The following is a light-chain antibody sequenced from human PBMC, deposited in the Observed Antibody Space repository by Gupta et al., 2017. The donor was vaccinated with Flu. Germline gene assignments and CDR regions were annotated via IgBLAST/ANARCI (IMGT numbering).Light chain of an antibody. J-gene: IGLJ2*01. CDR3: CSSKVIGARLV. Sequence: QSALSQPASVSGSPGQSITISCTGISSDVGGYNLVSWYQQSPGKAPKRMIYGVNKRPSGVSDRFSGSKSGNTASLPIYGLQSEDEADDYCCSSKVIGARLVFGGGTKLTVL. CDR1: SSDVGGYNL. V-gene: IGLV2-23*02. CDR2: GVN.